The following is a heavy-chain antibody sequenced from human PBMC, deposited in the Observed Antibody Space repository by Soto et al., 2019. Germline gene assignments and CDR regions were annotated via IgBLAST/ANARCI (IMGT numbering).Heavy chain of an antibody. V-gene: IGHV4-59*01. Sequence: SETLSLTCSVSGGSISNYYGSWIRQPPGKGLEWIGYIYKSGTTSYNPSLKSRVTISIDTSKNQFSLRLSSVTAADTAVYYCAREVQYWFDPWGQGTLVTVSS. D-gene: IGHD1-1*01. CDR3: AREVQYWFDP. CDR2: IYKSGTT. CDR1: GGSISNYY. J-gene: IGHJ5*02.